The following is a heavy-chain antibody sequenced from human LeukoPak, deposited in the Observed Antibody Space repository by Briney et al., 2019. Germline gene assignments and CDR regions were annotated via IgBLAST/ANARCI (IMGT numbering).Heavy chain of an antibody. J-gene: IGHJ4*02. D-gene: IGHD6-19*01. CDR1: GYTFTSYY. CDR2: INPSGGST. V-gene: IGHV1-46*01. Sequence: ASVKVSCKASGYTFTSYYMHWVRQAPGQGLEWMGIINPSGGSTSYAQKFQGRVTMTRDTSTSTVYMELSSLRSEDTAVYYCARSSPPQWLAIYYFDYWGQGTLVTVSS. CDR3: ARSSPPQWLAIYYFDY.